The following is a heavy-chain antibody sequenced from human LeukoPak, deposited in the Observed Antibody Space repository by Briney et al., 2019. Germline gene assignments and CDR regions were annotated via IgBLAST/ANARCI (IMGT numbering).Heavy chain of an antibody. CDR1: GGSISSGGYY. CDR2: IYYSGST. V-gene: IGHV4-31*03. Sequence: SETLSLTCTVSGGSISSGGYYWSWIRQHPGKGLEWIGYIYYSGSTYYNPSLKSRVTISVDTSKNQFSLKLSSVTAADTAVYYRARDFYYDSSGYYPQGWFDPWGQGTLVTVSS. CDR3: ARDFYYDSSGYYPQGWFDP. J-gene: IGHJ5*02. D-gene: IGHD3-22*01.